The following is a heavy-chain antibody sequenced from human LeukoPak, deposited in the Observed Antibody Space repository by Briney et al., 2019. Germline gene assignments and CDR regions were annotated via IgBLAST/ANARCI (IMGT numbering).Heavy chain of an antibody. CDR3: ARGVAGTALDY. V-gene: IGHV4-30-2*01. Sequence: PSETLSLTCAVSGGSISSGDNSWNWIRQPPGKGLEWIGDIYYSGSTYYNPSLKSRVTISVDRSKNQFSLKLSSVTAADTAVYYCARGVAGTALDYWGQGTLVTVFS. J-gene: IGHJ4*02. CDR1: GGSISSGDNS. D-gene: IGHD1-1*01. CDR2: IYYSGST.